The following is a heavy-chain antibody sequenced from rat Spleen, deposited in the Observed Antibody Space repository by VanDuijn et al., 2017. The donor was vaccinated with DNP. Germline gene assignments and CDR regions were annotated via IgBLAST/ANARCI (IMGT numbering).Heavy chain of an antibody. CDR1: GFSFSGFY. Sequence: EVQLVESGGGLVQPGRSLKLSCAASGFSFSGFYMAWVRQAPTKGLEWVAYIGSDGYAPYYGDSVKGRFKISRDNAKSTLYLQMNSLRSEDMATYYCIRWNSGHFDFWGQGVMVTVSS. V-gene: IGHV5-22*01. CDR2: IGSDGYAP. CDR3: IRWNSGHFDF. J-gene: IGHJ2*01. D-gene: IGHD4-3*01.